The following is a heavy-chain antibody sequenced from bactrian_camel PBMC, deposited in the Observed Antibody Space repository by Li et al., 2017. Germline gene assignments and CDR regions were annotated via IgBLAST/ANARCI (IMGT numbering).Heavy chain of an antibody. CDR1: GYTFLSYC. V-gene: IGHV3S1*01. CDR2: IDSDGDT. CDR3: AMTSYGGIWPDFGY. J-gene: IGHJ6*01. Sequence: QVQLVESGGGSAQPGGSQRLSCEVSGYTFLSYCMGWFRQAPGKEREAVAAIDSDGDTKYADSVKGRFTISRDNAKNTVFLQMYSLKSEDTALYYCAMTSYGGIWPDFGYWGQGTQVTVS. D-gene: IGHD6*01.